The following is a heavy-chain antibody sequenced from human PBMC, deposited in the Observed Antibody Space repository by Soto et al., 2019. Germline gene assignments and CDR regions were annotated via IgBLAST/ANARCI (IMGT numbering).Heavy chain of an antibody. V-gene: IGHV1-69*01. D-gene: IGHD6-6*01. CDR2: IIPIFGTA. CDR1: GGTFSSYA. CDR3: ARDGGGSSSYYYYYGMDV. Sequence: QVKLVQSGAEVKKPGSSVKVSCKASGGTFSSYAISWVRQAPGQGLEWMGGIIPIFGTANYAQKFQGRVTITADESTSTAYMELSSLRSEDTAVYYCARDGGGSSSYYYYYGMDVWGQGTTVTVSS. J-gene: IGHJ6*02.